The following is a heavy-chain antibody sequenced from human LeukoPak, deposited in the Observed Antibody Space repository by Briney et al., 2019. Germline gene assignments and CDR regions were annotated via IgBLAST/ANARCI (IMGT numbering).Heavy chain of an antibody. J-gene: IGHJ6*03. V-gene: IGHV3-74*01. CDR1: GFIFNSHW. CDR2: INRDGRST. CDR3: VRDVRGVGEDYYYMDV. Sequence: GGSLRLSCVASGFIFNSHWMHWVRQDPGKGLVWVSRINRDGRSTTYADSVKGRFTVSRDNAKSTLYLQMNSPRAEDTAVYYCVRDVRGVGEDYYYMDVWGKGTTVTVSS. D-gene: IGHD3-10*01.